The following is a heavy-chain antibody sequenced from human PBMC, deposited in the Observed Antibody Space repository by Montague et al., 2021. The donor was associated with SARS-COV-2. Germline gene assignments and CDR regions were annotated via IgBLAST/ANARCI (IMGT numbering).Heavy chain of an antibody. D-gene: IGHD5-12*01. J-gene: IGHJ4*02. CDR2: IYTSGTT. CDR3: ARAHSGSWAHLDN. CDR1: DGSISSGGYY. V-gene: IGHV4-61*02. Sequence: TLSLTCTVSDGSISSGGYYWSWIRQPAGKGLEWIGRIYTSGTTDYSFSLKSRVTISVDTSKNQFSLKLTSVTAADTAVYYCARAHSGSWAHLDNWGQGSLVTVSS.